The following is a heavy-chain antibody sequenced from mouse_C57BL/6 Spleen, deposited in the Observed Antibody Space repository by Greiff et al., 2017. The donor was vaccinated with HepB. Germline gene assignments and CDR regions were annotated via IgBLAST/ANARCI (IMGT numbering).Heavy chain of an antibody. D-gene: IGHD1-1*01. J-gene: IGHJ1*03. CDR1: GYTFTSYW. CDR2: INPSNGGT. CDR3: AREITTVVAPPYFDV. Sequence: QVQLQQPGTELVKPGASVKLSCKASGYTFTSYWMHWVKQRPGQGLEWIGNINPSNGGTNYNEKFKSKATLTVDKSSSTAYMQLSSLTSEDSAVYYCAREITTVVAPPYFDVWGTGTTVTVSS. V-gene: IGHV1-53*01.